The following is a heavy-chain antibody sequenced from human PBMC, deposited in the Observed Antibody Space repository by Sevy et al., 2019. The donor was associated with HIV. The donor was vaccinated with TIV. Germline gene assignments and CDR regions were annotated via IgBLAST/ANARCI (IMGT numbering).Heavy chain of an antibody. V-gene: IGHV3-30*02. CDR1: GFSFSTYG. CDR2: IRHDGGNR. Sequence: GGSLRLSCAASGFSFSTYGMHWVRQVPGKGLEWVAFIRHDGGNRGYVDSVKGQFTISRDNSKNTLYLQMNSLRPEDTAIYYCAKDPRVTISGTTNYYYYMDVWGKGTTVTVSS. CDR3: AKDPRVTISGTTNYYYYMDV. D-gene: IGHD1-7*01. J-gene: IGHJ6*03.